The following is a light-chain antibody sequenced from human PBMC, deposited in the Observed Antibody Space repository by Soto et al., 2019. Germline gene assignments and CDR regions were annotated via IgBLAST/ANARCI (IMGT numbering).Light chain of an antibody. J-gene: IGLJ2*01. Sequence: QSVLTQPPSASGTPGQRVAISCSGSSSNIGTNTVNWYQQLPGSAPQLLIYNTNQRPSGVPGRFSGSKPGASASLAISGLQSEDEADYYCAAWDGSLNVVLFGGGTKLTVL. V-gene: IGLV1-44*01. CDR3: AAWDGSLNVVL. CDR2: NTN. CDR1: SSNIGTNT.